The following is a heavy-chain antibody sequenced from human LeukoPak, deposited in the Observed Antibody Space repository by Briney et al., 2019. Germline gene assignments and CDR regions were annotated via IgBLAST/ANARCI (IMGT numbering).Heavy chain of an antibody. D-gene: IGHD1-1*01. J-gene: IGHJ4*02. CDR2: IYHSGST. V-gene: IGHV4-30-2*02. Sequence: SETLSLTCAVSDGSISSGGYSWSWIRQPPGKGLEWIGYIYHSGSTYYNPSLKSRVTISVDRSKNQFSLKLSSVTAADTAVYYCARLGDWNDAHLDYWGQGTLVTVSS. CDR1: DGSISSGGYS. CDR3: ARLGDWNDAHLDY.